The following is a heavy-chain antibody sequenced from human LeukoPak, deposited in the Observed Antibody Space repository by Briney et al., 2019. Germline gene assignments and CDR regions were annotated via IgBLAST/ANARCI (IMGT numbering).Heavy chain of an antibody. D-gene: IGHD6-19*01. J-gene: IGHJ5*02. CDR1: GGSFSGYY. Sequence: SETLSLTCAVYGGSFSGYYWSWIRQPPGKGLEWIGEINHSGSTNYNPSLKSRVTISVDTSKNQFSLTLSSVTAADTAVYYCARHYRQWLVPGWFDPWGQGTLVTVSS. CDR2: INHSGST. CDR3: ARHYRQWLVPGWFDP. V-gene: IGHV4-34*01.